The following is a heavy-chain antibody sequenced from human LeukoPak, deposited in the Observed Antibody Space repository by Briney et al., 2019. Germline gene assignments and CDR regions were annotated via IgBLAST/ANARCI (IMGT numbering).Heavy chain of an antibody. J-gene: IGHJ4*02. Sequence: SSVKVSCKASGGTFSSYAISWVRQAPGPGLAWMGGPLPIFGTANYAQKFQGRVTITTDESTSTAYMELSSLRSEDTAVYYCARSSLRFDLVYFDYWGQGTLVTVSS. CDR1: GGTFSSYA. CDR2: PLPIFGTA. CDR3: ARSSLRFDLVYFDY. D-gene: IGHD3-3*01. V-gene: IGHV1-69*05.